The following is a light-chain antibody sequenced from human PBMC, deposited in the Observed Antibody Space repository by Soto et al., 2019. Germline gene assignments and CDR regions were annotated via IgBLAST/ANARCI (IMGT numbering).Light chain of an antibody. J-gene: IGKJ5*01. CDR1: QSVSRN. Sequence: EIVLTQSPATLSLSPGERATLSCGASQSVSRNYLAWYQQKPGQAPRLLIHGAFTRATGIPARFSGSGPGTEFTLTISSLQSEDFAVFYCQQYNQWPITFGQGTRLEI. CDR3: QQYNQWPIT. CDR2: GAF. V-gene: IGKV3-15*01.